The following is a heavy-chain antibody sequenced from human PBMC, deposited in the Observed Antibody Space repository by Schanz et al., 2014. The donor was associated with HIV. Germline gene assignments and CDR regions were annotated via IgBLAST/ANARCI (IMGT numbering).Heavy chain of an antibody. CDR3: ARDGTELGYNWFDP. CDR2: IIPIFGTA. Sequence: QVQLVQSGAEVKKPWTSVKVSCKTSGGAFNNYAISWLRQAPGQGFEWMGGIIPIFGTANYALNFQGRLTIDADESTSTAYMELRSLRSDDTAVYYCARDGTELGYNWFDPWGQGTLVTVSS. J-gene: IGHJ5*02. V-gene: IGHV1-69*01. D-gene: IGHD7-27*01. CDR1: GGAFNNYA.